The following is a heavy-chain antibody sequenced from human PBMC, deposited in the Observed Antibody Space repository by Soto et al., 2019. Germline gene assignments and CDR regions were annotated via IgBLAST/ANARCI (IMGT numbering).Heavy chain of an antibody. Sequence: ASVKVSCKASGYTFTSYGISWVRQAPGQGLEWMGWISAYNGNTNYAQKLQGRVTMTTDTSTSTAYMELRSLRSDDTAVYYCERNIATAASYGMDVWGQGTTVTVSS. CDR1: GYTFTSYG. D-gene: IGHD4-17*01. CDR3: ERNIATAASYGMDV. CDR2: ISAYNGNT. V-gene: IGHV1-18*04. J-gene: IGHJ6*02.